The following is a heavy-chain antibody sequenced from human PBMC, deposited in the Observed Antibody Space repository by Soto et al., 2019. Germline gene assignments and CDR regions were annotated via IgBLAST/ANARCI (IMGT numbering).Heavy chain of an antibody. V-gene: IGHV3-66*01. CDR2: IYSGGST. J-gene: IGHJ4*02. Sequence: GGSLRLSCAASGFTVSSNYMSWVRQAPGKGLEWVSVIYSGGSTYYADSVKGRFTISRDNSKNTLYLQMNSLRAEDTAVYYCATISTGPSPRVYWGQGTLVTVSS. CDR3: ATISTGPSPRVY. D-gene: IGHD2-21*01. CDR1: GFTVSSNY.